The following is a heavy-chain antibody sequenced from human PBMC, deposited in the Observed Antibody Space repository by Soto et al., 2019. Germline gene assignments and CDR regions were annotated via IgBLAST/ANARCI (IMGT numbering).Heavy chain of an antibody. CDR3: ARLFDTSGWFDY. V-gene: IGHV5-51*01. CDR2: IYPGDSDT. J-gene: IGHJ5*01. CDR1: GYSFSSYW. Sequence: GESLKISCKGSGYSFSSYWIGWVRQMLGKGLERMGIIYPGDSDTRYSPSFQGQVTISADRSITTTYLQWSSLKASDTAIYYCARLFDTSGWFDYWGQGTLVTVSS. D-gene: IGHD6-19*01.